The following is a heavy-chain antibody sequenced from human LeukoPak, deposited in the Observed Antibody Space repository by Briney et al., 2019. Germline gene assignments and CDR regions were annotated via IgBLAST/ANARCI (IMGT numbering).Heavy chain of an antibody. CDR2: IGGRDGST. D-gene: IGHD3-10*01. V-gene: IGHV3-23*01. CDR3: AKGHYYGSGSLDY. CDR1: GFTFNRFG. J-gene: IGHJ4*02. Sequence: GGSLRLSCATSGFTFNRFGMSWVRQAPGKGLEWVSAIGGRDGSTYYADSVKGRFTISRDNSKNTLYVQMNSLRAEDTAVYYCAKGHYYGSGSLDYWGQGTLVTVSS.